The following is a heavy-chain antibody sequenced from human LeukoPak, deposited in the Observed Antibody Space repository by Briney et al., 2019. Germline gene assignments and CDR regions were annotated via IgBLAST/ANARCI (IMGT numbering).Heavy chain of an antibody. Sequence: ASVKVSCKASGYTFTSYAMHWVRQAPGQRLEWMGWINAGNGNTKYSQKFQGRVTITRDTSASTAYMELSSLRSEDTAVYYCARSSYYDSSGYYLHTFDYWGQGTLVTVSS. J-gene: IGHJ4*02. V-gene: IGHV1-3*01. CDR2: INAGNGNT. D-gene: IGHD3-22*01. CDR3: ARSSYYDSSGYYLHTFDY. CDR1: GYTFTSYA.